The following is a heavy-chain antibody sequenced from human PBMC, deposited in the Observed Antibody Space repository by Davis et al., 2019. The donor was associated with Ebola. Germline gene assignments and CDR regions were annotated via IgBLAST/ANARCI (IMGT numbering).Heavy chain of an antibody. CDR2: ISSSSSYI. CDR3: ARVDTAGDPDY. Sequence: GESLKISCAASGFTFSSYSMNWVRQAPGKGLEWVSSISSSSSYIYYADSVKGRFTISRDNAKNSLYLQMNSLRAEDTAVYYCARVDTAGDPDYWGQGTLVTVSS. J-gene: IGHJ4*02. D-gene: IGHD4-17*01. CDR1: GFTFSSYS. V-gene: IGHV3-21*01.